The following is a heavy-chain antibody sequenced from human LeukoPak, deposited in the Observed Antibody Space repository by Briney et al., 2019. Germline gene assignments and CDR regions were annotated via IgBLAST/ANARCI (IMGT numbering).Heavy chain of an antibody. CDR3: AKDFRVAMAPAYFDY. V-gene: IGHV3-30*02. Sequence: RSGGSLRLSCAASGFTFSSYGMHWVRQAPGKGLEWVAFIRYDGSNKYHADSVKGRFTISRDNSKNTLYLQMNSLRAEDTAVYYCAKDFRVAMAPAYFDYWGQGTLVTVSS. CDR1: GFTFSSYG. CDR2: IRYDGSNK. D-gene: IGHD5-18*01. J-gene: IGHJ4*02.